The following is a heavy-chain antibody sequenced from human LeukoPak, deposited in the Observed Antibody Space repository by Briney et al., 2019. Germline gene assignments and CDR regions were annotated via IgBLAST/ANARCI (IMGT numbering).Heavy chain of an antibody. CDR3: ARDHLGD. Sequence: GGSLRLSCAASGVTFSSYAMHWVRQAPGKGLEWVAVISYDGSNKYYADSVKGRFTISRDNSKNTLYLQMNSLRAEDTAVYYCARDHLGDWGQGTLVTVSS. CDR1: GVTFSSYA. D-gene: IGHD1-26*01. V-gene: IGHV3-30*04. CDR2: ISYDGSNK. J-gene: IGHJ4*02.